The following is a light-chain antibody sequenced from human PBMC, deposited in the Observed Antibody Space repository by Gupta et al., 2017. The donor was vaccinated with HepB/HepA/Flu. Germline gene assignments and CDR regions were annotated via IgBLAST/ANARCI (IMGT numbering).Light chain of an antibody. CDR3: QQYNNWPPCS. Sequence: DIVMTQSPVTLSVSPVERATVSCRASQSVNGNLAWYQQKPGQAPRLLIYGVSSRANGIPARFSGSGSGTEFTLTISSLQSEDFAVYYCQQYNNWPPCSFGQGTKVEIK. J-gene: IGKJ2*04. CDR1: QSVNGN. CDR2: GVS. V-gene: IGKV3-15*01.